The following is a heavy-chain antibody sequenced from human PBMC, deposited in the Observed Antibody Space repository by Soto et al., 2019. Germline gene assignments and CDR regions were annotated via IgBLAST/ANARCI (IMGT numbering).Heavy chain of an antibody. D-gene: IGHD2-8*02. Sequence: SETLSLTCTVSGGSISSYYWSWIRQPPGKGLEWIGYIYYSGSTNHNPSLKSRVTISVDTSKNQFSLKLSSVTAADTAVYYCACPIINHVGTGTIYFDYWGQGTLVTVSS. V-gene: IGHV4-59*08. CDR2: IYYSGST. J-gene: IGHJ4*02. CDR3: ACPIINHVGTGTIYFDY. CDR1: GGSISSYY.